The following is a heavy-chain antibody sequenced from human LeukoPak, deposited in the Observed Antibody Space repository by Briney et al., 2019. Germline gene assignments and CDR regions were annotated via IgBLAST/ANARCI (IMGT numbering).Heavy chain of an antibody. CDR2: IYWNDDK. CDR3: AHSITIFGVVSWIDP. J-gene: IGHJ5*02. V-gene: IGHV2-5*01. D-gene: IGHD3-3*01. Sequence: ESGPTLVNPTQTLTLTCTFSGFSLTTSGVNVGWIRQSPGKALEWLAAIYWNDDKEYSPSLKSRLTITKDTSKNQVVLTLTNVDPVDTATYYCAHSITIFGVVSWIDPWGQGILVTVSS. CDR1: GFSLTTSGVN.